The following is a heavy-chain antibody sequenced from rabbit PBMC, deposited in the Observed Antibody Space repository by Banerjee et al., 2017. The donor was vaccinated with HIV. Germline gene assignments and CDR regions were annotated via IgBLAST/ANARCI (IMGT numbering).Heavy chain of an antibody. CDR1: GFSFSGSYW. Sequence: EQLEESGGGLVQPEGSLTLTCTASGFSFSGSYWICWVRQATGKGLELIACIYSSSSGMTYYASWAKGRFTISKASSTTVTLQMTSLTAADTATYFCARDLAGVIGWNFNSWGQGTLVTVS. CDR3: ARDLAGVIGWNFNS. V-gene: IGHV1S45*01. J-gene: IGHJ4*01. CDR2: IYSSSSGMT. D-gene: IGHD4-1*01.